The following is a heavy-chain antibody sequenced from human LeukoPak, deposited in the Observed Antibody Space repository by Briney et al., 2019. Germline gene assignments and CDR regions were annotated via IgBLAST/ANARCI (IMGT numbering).Heavy chain of an antibody. CDR3: ARGGWSLDY. Sequence: SETLSLTCTVSGGSLSNIDWSWIRQPPGKGLEWIGYIYYSGNTNYNPSLKSRVTISVDTSKNQFSLKLTSVTAADTAVYYCARGGWSLDYWGQGTLVTVSS. V-gene: IGHV4-59*01. CDR2: IYYSGNT. J-gene: IGHJ4*02. CDR1: GGSLSNID.